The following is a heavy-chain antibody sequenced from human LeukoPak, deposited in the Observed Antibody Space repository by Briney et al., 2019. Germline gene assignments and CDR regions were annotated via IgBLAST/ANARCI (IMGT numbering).Heavy chain of an antibody. Sequence: PGGSLRLSSAASGFTFSSYAMGWVRQAPGKGLEWVSTISAGGGSTYYADSVKGRLTISRDNSKSTLYLQMNSLRAEDTAVYYCARDDHSSDWGMDYWGQGTLVTVSS. CDR1: GFTFSSYA. V-gene: IGHV3-23*01. J-gene: IGHJ4*02. D-gene: IGHD6-19*01. CDR2: ISAGGGST. CDR3: ARDDHSSDWGMDY.